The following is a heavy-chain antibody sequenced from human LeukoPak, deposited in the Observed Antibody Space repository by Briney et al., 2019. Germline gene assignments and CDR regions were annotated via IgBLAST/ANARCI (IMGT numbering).Heavy chain of an antibody. CDR1: GYTFTSYD. D-gene: IGHD3-3*01. CDR2: MNPNSGNT. V-gene: IGHV1-8*01. Sequence: ASLKVSCKASGYTFTSYDINWVRQATGQGLEWMGWMNPNSGNTGYAQKFQGRVTMTRNTSISTAYMELSSLRSEDTAVYYCAREVRRVYDFWSGYRRRGMDVWGKGTTVTVSS. CDR3: AREVRRVYDFWSGYRRRGMDV. J-gene: IGHJ6*03.